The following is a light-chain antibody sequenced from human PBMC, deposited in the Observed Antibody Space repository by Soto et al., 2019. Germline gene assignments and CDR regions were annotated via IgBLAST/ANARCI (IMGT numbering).Light chain of an antibody. CDR2: GAS. V-gene: IGKV3-15*01. CDR3: QQHSHWPPWT. J-gene: IGKJ1*01. Sequence: IVMTQSPATLSVSPGERDSLPCRASQSVSSNLAWYQQKPGQAPRLLIYGASTRATGIPARFSGSGSGTDFTLTISNLEPEDFAVYYCQQHSHWPPWTFGQGTKVDI. CDR1: QSVSSN.